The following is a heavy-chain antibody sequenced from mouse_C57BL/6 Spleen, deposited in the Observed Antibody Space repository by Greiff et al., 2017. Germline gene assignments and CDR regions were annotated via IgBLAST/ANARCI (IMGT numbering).Heavy chain of an antibody. J-gene: IGHJ4*01. CDR3: VRRGYGNYYAMDY. CDR1: GYTFTDYY. Sequence: EVQLQQSGPVLVKPGASVKMSCKASGYTFTDYYMNWVKQSHGKSLEWIGVINPYNGGTSYNQKFKGKATLTVDKSSSTAYMELNSLTSEDSAVYYCVRRGYGNYYAMDYWGQGTSVTVSS. V-gene: IGHV1-19*01. D-gene: IGHD2-2*01. CDR2: INPYNGGT.